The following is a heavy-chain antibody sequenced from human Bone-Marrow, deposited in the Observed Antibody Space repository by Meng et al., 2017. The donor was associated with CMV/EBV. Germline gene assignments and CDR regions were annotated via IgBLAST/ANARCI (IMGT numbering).Heavy chain of an antibody. CDR1: SISSGGYY. CDR2: IYYSGST. J-gene: IGHJ4*02. CDR3: ARVPPDYDFWSGCFDY. Sequence: SISSGGYYWSWISQHPGKGLEWIGYIYYSGSTYYNPSLKSRVTISVDTSKNQFSLKLSSVTAADTAVYYCARVPPDYDFWSGCFDYWGQGTLVTVSS. D-gene: IGHD3-3*01. V-gene: IGHV4-31*02.